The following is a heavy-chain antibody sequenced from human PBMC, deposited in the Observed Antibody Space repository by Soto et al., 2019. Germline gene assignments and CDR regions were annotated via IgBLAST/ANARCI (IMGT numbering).Heavy chain of an antibody. CDR1: GYSFTSYW. J-gene: IGHJ6*02. V-gene: IGHV5-51*01. D-gene: IGHD6-13*01. Sequence: GESLKISCNGSGYSFTSYWIGWVRQMPGKGLEWMGIIYPGDSDTRYSPSFQGQVTISADKSISTAYLQWSSLKASDTAMYYCARHRDSRSSPFRHYYYGMDVWGQG. CDR3: ARHRDSRSSPFRHYYYGMDV. CDR2: IYPGDSDT.